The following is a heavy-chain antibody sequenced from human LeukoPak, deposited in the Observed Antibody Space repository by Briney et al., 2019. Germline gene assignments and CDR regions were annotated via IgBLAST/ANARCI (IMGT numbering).Heavy chain of an antibody. CDR3: ARGSVYGDSEYGMDV. Sequence: PGGSLRLSCAASGFAFNSYGMHWVRQAPGKGLEWVAAIWYDGSQEFYVDSVKGRLSISRGNSKNTLYLQLNSLRVEDTAVYYCARGSVYGDSEYGMDVWGQGTTVTVSS. CDR2: IWYDGSQE. D-gene: IGHD2-21*01. J-gene: IGHJ6*02. V-gene: IGHV3-33*01. CDR1: GFAFNSYG.